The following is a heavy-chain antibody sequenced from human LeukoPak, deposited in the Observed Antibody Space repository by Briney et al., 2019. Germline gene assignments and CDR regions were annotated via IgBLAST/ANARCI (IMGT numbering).Heavy chain of an antibody. D-gene: IGHD6-19*01. V-gene: IGHV3-23*01. CDR2: INDSGDYT. CDR3: ARERDRGSEVAGHFDH. CDR1: GFTFSSYS. J-gene: IGHJ4*02. Sequence: GGSLRLSCAASGFTFSSYSMAWVRQAPGRGLEWVSVINDSGDYTVYADSVKGRFTISRDNSEKTLYMQMNSLRAEDTAVYYCARERDRGSEVAGHFDHWGQGTLVTVSS.